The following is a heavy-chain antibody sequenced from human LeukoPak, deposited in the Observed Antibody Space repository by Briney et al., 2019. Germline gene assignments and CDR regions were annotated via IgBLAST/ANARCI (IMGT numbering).Heavy chain of an antibody. Sequence: ASVKVSCKASGYTFTSYGISWVRQAPGQGLEWMGWISAYNGNTNYAQKLQGRVTMTTDTSTSTAYMELRSLRSDDTAVYYCARYYYFWSGYSKYYFDYWGQGTLVTVSS. CDR3: ARYYYFWSGYSKYYFDY. J-gene: IGHJ4*02. V-gene: IGHV1-18*01. CDR1: GYTFTSYG. CDR2: ISAYNGNT. D-gene: IGHD3-3*01.